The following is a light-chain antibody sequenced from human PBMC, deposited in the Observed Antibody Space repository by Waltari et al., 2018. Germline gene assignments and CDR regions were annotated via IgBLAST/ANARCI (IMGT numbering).Light chain of an antibody. CDR3: QQRYNWPAT. CDR2: DAS. J-gene: IGKJ3*01. CDR1: QGISSY. V-gene: IGKV3-11*01. Sequence: VLTQSPDTLSLSQGERATLSCRASQGISSYLAWYQHKPGQPPSLLIYDASNRATGIPARFSGSGSGTDFTLTISSLEPEDFAVYYCQQRYNWPATFGPGTKVAIK.